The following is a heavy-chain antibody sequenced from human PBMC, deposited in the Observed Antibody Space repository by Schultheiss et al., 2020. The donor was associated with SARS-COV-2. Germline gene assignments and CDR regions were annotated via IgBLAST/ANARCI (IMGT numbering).Heavy chain of an antibody. CDR1: GYSFTTYW. CDR3: ATHDAYGDGGFGFDY. Sequence: GESLKISCQVSGYSFTTYWIGWVRQMPGKGLEWMGIIYPGDSDTRYSPSFQGQVTISADKSISTAYLQWSSLKASDTAMYYCATHDAYGDGGFGFDYWGQGTLVTVSS. CDR2: IYPGDSDT. V-gene: IGHV5-51*01. J-gene: IGHJ4*02. D-gene: IGHD4-17*01.